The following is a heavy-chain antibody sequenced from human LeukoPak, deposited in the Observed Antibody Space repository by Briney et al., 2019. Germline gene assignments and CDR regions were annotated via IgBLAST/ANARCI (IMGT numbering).Heavy chain of an antibody. J-gene: IGHJ4*02. CDR1: GYSFTSYW. CDR2: VYPGDSDT. Sequence: GESLKISCRGSGYSFTSYWIGWVRQMPGKGLEWMGIVYPGDSDTRYSPSFQGQVTISADKSISTAYLQWSSLKASDTAMYYCARTQIGYCSGGSCYPEDYWGQGTLVTVS. CDR3: ARTQIGYCSGGSCYPEDY. D-gene: IGHD2-15*01. V-gene: IGHV5-51*01.